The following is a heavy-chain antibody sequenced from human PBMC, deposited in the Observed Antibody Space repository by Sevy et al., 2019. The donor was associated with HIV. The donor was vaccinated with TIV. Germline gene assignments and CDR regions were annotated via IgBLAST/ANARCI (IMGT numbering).Heavy chain of an antibody. CDR3: ARDWVGITMVRGVMDAFDI. CDR1: VFTFSSYA. Sequence: GGSLRLSCAASVFTFSSYAMHWVRQAPGKGLEWVAVISYDGSNKYYADSVKGRFTISRDNSKNTLYLQMNSLRAEDTAVYYCARDWVGITMVRGVMDAFDIWGQGTMVTVSS. V-gene: IGHV3-30-3*01. CDR2: ISYDGSNK. D-gene: IGHD3-10*01. J-gene: IGHJ3*02.